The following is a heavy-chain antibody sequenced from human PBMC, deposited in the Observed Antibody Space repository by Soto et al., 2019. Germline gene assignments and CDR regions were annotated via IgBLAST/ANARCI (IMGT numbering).Heavy chain of an antibody. CDR3: ASGPGYCSGGSCRPSEYFRH. Sequence: QVHLVQSGAEVKKPGSLVKVSCKASGVTFFNSGFSWVRQAPGQGLEWVGGILPTLHTTKYAQSFRGRVTITADESTSTAYMELSSLRADDTAVYYCASGPGYCSGGSCRPSEYFRHWGQGTLLIVSS. CDR2: ILPTLHTT. CDR1: GVTFFNSG. D-gene: IGHD2-15*01. V-gene: IGHV1-69*11. J-gene: IGHJ1*01.